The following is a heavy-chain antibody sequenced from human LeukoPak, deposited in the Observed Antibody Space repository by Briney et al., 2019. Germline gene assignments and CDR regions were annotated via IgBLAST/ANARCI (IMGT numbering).Heavy chain of an antibody. Sequence: GASVKVSCKASGYTFTGYYMHWVRQAPGQGLEWMGRINPNSGGTNYAQKFQGRVTMTRDTSISTAYMELSRLRSDDTAVYYCARSSVVYGDYELLDPWGQGTLVTVSS. CDR1: GYTFTGYY. J-gene: IGHJ5*02. D-gene: IGHD4-17*01. CDR3: ARSSVVYGDYELLDP. V-gene: IGHV1-2*06. CDR2: INPNSGGT.